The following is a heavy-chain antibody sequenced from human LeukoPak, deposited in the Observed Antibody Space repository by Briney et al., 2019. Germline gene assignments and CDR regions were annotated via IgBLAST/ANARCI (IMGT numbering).Heavy chain of an antibody. D-gene: IGHD3-22*01. J-gene: IGHJ4*02. V-gene: IGHV1-18*01. CDR3: ARVSEDSPRLTKTYDSSGYFDY. Sequence: ASVKVSCKASGYTFTSYGISWVRQAPGQGLEWMGWISAYNGNTNYAQKLQGRVTMTTDTSTSTAYMELRSLRSDDTAVYYCARVSEDSPRLTKTYDSSGYFDYWGQGTLVTVSS. CDR1: GYTFTSYG. CDR2: ISAYNGNT.